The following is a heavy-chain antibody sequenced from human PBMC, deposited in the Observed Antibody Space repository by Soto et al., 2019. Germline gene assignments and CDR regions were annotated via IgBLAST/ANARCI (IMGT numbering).Heavy chain of an antibody. CDR3: ARGPGYYGSGSSSGMDV. Sequence: QVQLQQWGAGLLKPSETLSLTCAVYGGSFSGYYWSWIRQPPGKGLEWIGEINHSGSTNYTPSLKSRVTISVDTSKHQFYLKLSSVTAADTAVYYCARGPGYYGSGSSSGMDVWGKGTTVTVSS. J-gene: IGHJ6*04. CDR1: GGSFSGYY. CDR2: INHSGST. D-gene: IGHD3-10*01. V-gene: IGHV4-34*01.